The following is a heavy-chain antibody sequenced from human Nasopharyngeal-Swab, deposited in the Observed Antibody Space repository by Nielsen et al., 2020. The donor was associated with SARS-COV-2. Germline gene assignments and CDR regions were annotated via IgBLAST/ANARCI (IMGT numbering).Heavy chain of an antibody. D-gene: IGHD3-22*01. CDR2: FDPEDGET. J-gene: IGHJ4*02. CDR3: ATTQYYYDSSGYCSFDY. V-gene: IGHV1-24*01. Sequence: WVRQAPGQGRGWMGGFDPEDGETIYAQKFQGRVTMTEDTSTDTAYMELSSLRSEDTAVYYCATTQYYYDSSGYCSFDYWGQGTLVTVSS.